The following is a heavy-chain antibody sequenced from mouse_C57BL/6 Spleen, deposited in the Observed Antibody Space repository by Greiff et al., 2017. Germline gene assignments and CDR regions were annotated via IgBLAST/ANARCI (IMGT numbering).Heavy chain of an antibody. CDR2: ISYSGST. CDR3: ARAIYDGYYNYAMDY. Sequence: EVQLQESGPGLAKPSPSLSLTCSATGYSITSDYWNWIRKFPGNKLEYMGYISYSGSTYYNPSLKSRISITRDTSKNQYYLQLNSVTTEDTATYYCARAIYDGYYNYAMDYWGQRTSVTVSS. V-gene: IGHV3-8*01. D-gene: IGHD2-3*01. CDR1: GYSITSDY. J-gene: IGHJ4*01.